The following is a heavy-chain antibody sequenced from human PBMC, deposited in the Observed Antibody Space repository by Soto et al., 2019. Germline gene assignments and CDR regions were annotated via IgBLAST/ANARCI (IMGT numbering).Heavy chain of an antibody. V-gene: IGHV4-59*01. J-gene: IGHJ4*02. CDR3: ARCRLGNYYYDSSGYYVPNFDY. CDR1: GGSISSYY. Sequence: PSETLSLTCTVPGGSISSYYWSWIRQPPGKGLEWIGYIYYSGSTNYNPSLKSRVTISVDTSKNQFSLKLSSVTAADTAVYYCARCRLGNYYYDSSGYYVPNFDYWGQGTLVTVSS. CDR2: IYYSGST. D-gene: IGHD3-22*01.